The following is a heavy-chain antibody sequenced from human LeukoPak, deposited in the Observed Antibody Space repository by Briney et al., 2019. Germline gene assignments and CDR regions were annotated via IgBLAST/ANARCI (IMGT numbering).Heavy chain of an antibody. CDR3: ARVLWFGESKKGYSYYMDV. Sequence: PSETLPLTCTVSGDSVSSGSYYWGWIRQPPGEGLEWIGSIYYSGDTYYNPSLESRVTISVDTSKNQFSLKLSSVTAADTAVYYCARVLWFGESKKGYSYYMDVWGKGTTVTVSS. CDR2: IYYSGDT. CDR1: GDSVSSGSYY. V-gene: IGHV4-39*01. D-gene: IGHD3-10*01. J-gene: IGHJ6*03.